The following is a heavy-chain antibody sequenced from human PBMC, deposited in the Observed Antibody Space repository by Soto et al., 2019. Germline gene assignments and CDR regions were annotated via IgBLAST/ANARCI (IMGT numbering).Heavy chain of an antibody. V-gene: IGHV3-74*01. J-gene: IGHJ6*02. Sequence: GSLRLSCAASGFTFSSYWMHWVRQAPGKGLVWVSRINSDGSSTSYADSVKGRFTISRDNAKNTLYLQMNSLRAEDTAVYYCARVVRDYYYYGMDVWGQGTTVTVSS. CDR1: GFTFSSYW. CDR2: INSDGSST. CDR3: ARVVRDYYYYGMDV.